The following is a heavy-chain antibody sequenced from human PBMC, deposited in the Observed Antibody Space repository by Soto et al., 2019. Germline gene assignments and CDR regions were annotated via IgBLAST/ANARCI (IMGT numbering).Heavy chain of an antibody. CDR3: ARDGDPGYSFWSGPLGGGRFDP. V-gene: IGHV1-69*12. J-gene: IGHJ5*02. CDR1: GGTFGNTA. CDR2: IVPLFGTA. D-gene: IGHD3-3*01. Sequence: QVQLVQSGAAVKEPGSSVNVSCKTSGGTFGNTAVTWVRQVPGQGLEWIGGIVPLFGTANYEQKFRGRVMITADESTSPAYMDMSSLRSDDTAIYYCARDGDPGYSFWSGPLGGGRFDPWGQGTLVTVSS.